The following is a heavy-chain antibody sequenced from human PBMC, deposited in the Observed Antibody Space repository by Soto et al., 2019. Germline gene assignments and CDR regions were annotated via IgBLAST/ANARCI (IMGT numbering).Heavy chain of an antibody. CDR3: STDPNGDYIGAFDN. D-gene: IGHD4-17*01. V-gene: IGHV3-23*01. J-gene: IGHJ3*02. Sequence: EVQLLESGGRLVPPGGSLRLSCAGSRFSFSNYAMTWARQAPGEGLEWVSSINGSGGGTTYADSVKGRFTISRDTSKNILYLQMDSLRADDTAVYYCSTDPNGDYIGAFDNWGQGTMVTVSS. CDR2: INGSGGGT. CDR1: RFSFSNYA.